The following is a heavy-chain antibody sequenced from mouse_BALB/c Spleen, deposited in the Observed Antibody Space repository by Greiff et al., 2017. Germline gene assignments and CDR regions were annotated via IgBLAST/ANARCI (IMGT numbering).Heavy chain of an antibody. D-gene: IGHD2-1*01. V-gene: IGHV5-4*02. CDR2: ISDGGSYT. CDR1: GFTFSDYY. J-gene: IGHJ4*01. CDR3: ARDRGSYGNSYAMDY. Sequence: EVKLVESGGGLVKPGGSLKLSCAASGFTFSDYYMYWVRQTPEKRLEWVATISDGGSYTYYPDSVKGRFTISRDNAKNNLYLQMSSLKSEDTAMYYCARDRGSYGNSYAMDYWGQGTSVTVSS.